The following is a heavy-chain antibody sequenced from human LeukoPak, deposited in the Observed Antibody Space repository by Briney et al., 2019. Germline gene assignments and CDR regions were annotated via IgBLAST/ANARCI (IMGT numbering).Heavy chain of an antibody. CDR1: GGSISSGGYS. D-gene: IGHD5-18*01. V-gene: IGHV4-30-2*01. CDR2: IYHSGST. CDR3: ARAVEDTAMVTGYYFDY. Sequence: PSETLSLTCAVSGGSISSGGYSWSWIRQPPGKGLEWIGYIYHSGSTYYNPSLKSRVTISVDRSKNQFSLKLSSVTAADTAVYYCARAVEDTAMVTGYYFDYWGQGTLVTVSS. J-gene: IGHJ4*02.